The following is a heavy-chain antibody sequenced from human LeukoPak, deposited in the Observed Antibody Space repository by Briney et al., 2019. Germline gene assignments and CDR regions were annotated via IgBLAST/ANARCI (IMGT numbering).Heavy chain of an antibody. CDR3: AKEMYYYGSGSSSDY. CDR2: ISGSGGST. CDR1: GFTFSNYG. D-gene: IGHD3-10*01. Sequence: GGSLRLSCAASGFTFSNYGMSWVRQAPGKGLEWVSGISGSGGSTYYADSVKGRFTISRGNSKNTLYLQMNSLTAEDTAVFYCAKEMYYYGSGSSSDYWGQGTLVTVSS. V-gene: IGHV3-23*01. J-gene: IGHJ4*02.